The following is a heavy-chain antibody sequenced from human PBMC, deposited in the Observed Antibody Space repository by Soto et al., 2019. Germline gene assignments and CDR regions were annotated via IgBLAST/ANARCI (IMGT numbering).Heavy chain of an antibody. CDR3: ARRDYVAHGYFDY. CDR2: IYYSGST. J-gene: IGHJ4*02. V-gene: IGHV4-39*01. Sequence: QLQLQESGPGLVKPSETLSLTCTVSGGSISSSSYYWGWIRQPPGKGLEWIGSIYYSGSTYYNPSLMSRVTISVDTSKNQFSLKLSSVTAADTAVYYCARRDYVAHGYFDYWGQGTLVTVSS. D-gene: IGHD4-17*01. CDR1: GGSISSSSYY.